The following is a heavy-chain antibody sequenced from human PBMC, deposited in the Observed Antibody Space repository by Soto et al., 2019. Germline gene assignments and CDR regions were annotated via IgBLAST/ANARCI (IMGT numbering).Heavy chain of an antibody. V-gene: IGHV3-30-3*01. CDR1: GFTFSTYA. CDR3: ARDQGRSITCQLDY. J-gene: IGHJ4*02. Sequence: GGALRVSCAVSGFTFSTYAMHWVRQAPGKGLEWVAVISYDGSNTYYADSVKGRFTISRDNMLYLQMNSLRAEDTAVYYCARDQGRSITCQLDYWGQGTLVTVS. D-gene: IGHD2-2*01. CDR2: ISYDGSNT.